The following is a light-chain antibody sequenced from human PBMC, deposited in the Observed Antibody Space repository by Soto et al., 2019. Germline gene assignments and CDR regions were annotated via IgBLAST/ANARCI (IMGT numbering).Light chain of an antibody. CDR3: HQYASSPQT. V-gene: IGKV3-20*01. J-gene: IGKJ1*01. CDR1: QSVAKNY. Sequence: EIVLTQYPGTVCLSPGERATLSCRASQSVAKNYLAWYQQEPGQAPRLLIYGPSSRATGIPDRFSGSGSGTDFTLTISRLEPEDFAVYYCHQYASSPQTFGQGTKVEIK. CDR2: GPS.